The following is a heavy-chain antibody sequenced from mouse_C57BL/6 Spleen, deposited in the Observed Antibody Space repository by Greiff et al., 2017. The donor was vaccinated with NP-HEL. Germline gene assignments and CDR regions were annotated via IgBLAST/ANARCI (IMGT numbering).Heavy chain of an antibody. Sequence: VQLQQSGAELARPGASVKLSCKASGYTFTSYGISWVKQRTGQGLEWIGEIYPRSGNTYYNEKFKGKATLTADKSSSTAYMELRSLTSEDSAVYFCAKGTTVVAPGGYFDVWGTGTTVTVSS. CDR1: GYTFTSYG. CDR2: IYPRSGNT. V-gene: IGHV1-81*01. CDR3: AKGTTVVAPGGYFDV. D-gene: IGHD1-1*01. J-gene: IGHJ1*03.